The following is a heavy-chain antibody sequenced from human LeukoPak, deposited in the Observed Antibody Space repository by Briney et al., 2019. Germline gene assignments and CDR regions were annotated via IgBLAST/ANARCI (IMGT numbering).Heavy chain of an antibody. CDR3: VRGDVYNLIGY. Sequence: GGSLRLSCAASGFTFSRYWMQWVRQAPGKGLEWVSRINFDGSSTNYADSVKGRFTISRDNAKNTLYVQMNSLRADDTAVYYCVRGDVYNLIGYWGQGTLVTVSS. J-gene: IGHJ4*02. V-gene: IGHV3-74*01. D-gene: IGHD5-24*01. CDR2: INFDGSST. CDR1: GFTFSRYW.